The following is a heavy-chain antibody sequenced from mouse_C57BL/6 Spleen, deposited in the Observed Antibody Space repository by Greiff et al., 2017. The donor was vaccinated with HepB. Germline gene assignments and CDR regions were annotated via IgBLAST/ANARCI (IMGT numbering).Heavy chain of an antibody. CDR2: IDPSDSYT. V-gene: IGHV1-69*01. Sequence: QVQLQQPGAELVMPGASVKLSCKASGYTFTSYWMHWVKQRPGHGLEWIGEIDPSDSYTNYNQKFKGKSTLTVDKSSSTAYMQLSSLTSEDSAVYYCARPSYYGSSHWYFDVWGTGTTVTVSS. D-gene: IGHD1-1*01. J-gene: IGHJ1*03. CDR1: GYTFTSYW. CDR3: ARPSYYGSSHWYFDV.